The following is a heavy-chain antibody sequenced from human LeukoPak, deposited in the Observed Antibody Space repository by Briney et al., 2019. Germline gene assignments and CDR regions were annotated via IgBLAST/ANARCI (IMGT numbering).Heavy chain of an antibody. CDR1: GFTFDDYA. V-gene: IGHV3-9*01. Sequence: GGSLRLSCAASGFTFDDYAMHWVRQAPGKGLEWVSGISWNSGSIGYADSVKGRFTISRDNAKNSLFLQMNSLRAEDTAVYYCANGNYFDYWGQGTLVTVSS. J-gene: IGHJ4*02. CDR2: ISWNSGSI. CDR3: ANGNYFDY.